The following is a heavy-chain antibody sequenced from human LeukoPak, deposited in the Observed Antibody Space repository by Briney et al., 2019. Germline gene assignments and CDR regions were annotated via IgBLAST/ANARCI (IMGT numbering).Heavy chain of an antibody. Sequence: GGSLRLSCAASGFTFSSYSMNWVRQAPGKGLEWVSSISSSSSYIYYADSVKGRFTISRDNAKNSLYLQMNSLRAEDTAVYYCARRLPTNTRYFDYWCQGTLVTVSS. CDR3: ARRLPTNTRYFDY. CDR2: ISSSSSYI. V-gene: IGHV3-21*01. CDR1: GFTFSSYS. J-gene: IGHJ4*02. D-gene: IGHD5-12*01.